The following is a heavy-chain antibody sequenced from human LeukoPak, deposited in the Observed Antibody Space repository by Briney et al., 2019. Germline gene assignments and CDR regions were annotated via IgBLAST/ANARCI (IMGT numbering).Heavy chain of an antibody. CDR3: ARDLYNSSGWVAYGMDV. D-gene: IGHD6-19*01. Sequence: SETLSLTCTVSGGSIRSSYYYWGWIRQPPGKGLEWIGSIYDSGSTYYNPSLKSRVTISVDTSKNQFSLKLNSVTPEDTAVYYCARDLYNSSGWVAYGMDVWGQGTTVTVSS. CDR2: IYDSGST. J-gene: IGHJ6*02. CDR1: GGSIRSSYYY. V-gene: IGHV4-39*02.